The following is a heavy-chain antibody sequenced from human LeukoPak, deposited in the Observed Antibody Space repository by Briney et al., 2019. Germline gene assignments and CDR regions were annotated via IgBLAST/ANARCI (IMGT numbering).Heavy chain of an antibody. D-gene: IGHD1-26*01. CDR2: MFSVFGTA. CDR3: AKQGELTQDYMDV. Sequence: SVKVSCKASGGSISSYVISWVRQAPGQGLEWMGRMFSVFGTANYAQKFQDRVTINADIASNTAYMELPSLTSEDTAVYFCAKQGELTQDYMDVWGNGTTVTVSS. J-gene: IGHJ6*03. CDR1: GGSISSYV. V-gene: IGHV1-69*06.